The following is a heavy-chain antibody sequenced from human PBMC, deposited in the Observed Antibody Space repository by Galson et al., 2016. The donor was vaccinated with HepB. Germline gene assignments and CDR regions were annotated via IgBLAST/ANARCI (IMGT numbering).Heavy chain of an antibody. Sequence: PALVKPTQTLTLTCTFSGFSLSTRGVGVGWIRQPPGKALEWLAVISWDDKKRYSPSLKSRLTITKDPSKNQVVLTMTNMDPVATATYYCGHTSGRVGSQWIQLFLGAYFDYWGQGTLVAVSP. V-gene: IGHV2-5*02. D-gene: IGHD5-18*01. CDR3: GHTSGRVGSQWIQLFLGAYFDY. CDR2: ISWDDKK. CDR1: GFSLSTRGVG. J-gene: IGHJ4*02.